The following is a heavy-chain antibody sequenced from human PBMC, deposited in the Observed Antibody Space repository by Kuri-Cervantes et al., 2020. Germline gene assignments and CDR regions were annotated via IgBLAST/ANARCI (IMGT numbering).Heavy chain of an antibody. CDR2: INHSGST. CDR1: GGSFSGYY. D-gene: IGHD3-22*01. Sequence: SQTLSLTCAVYGGSFSGYYWSWIRQPPGKGLEWIGEINHSGSTNYNPSLKNRVTISVDTSKNQFSLKLSSVTAADTAVYFCSKVPYYSDSSFYAIYFDYWGQGTLVTVSS. CDR3: SKVPYYSDSSFYAIYFDY. V-gene: IGHV4-34*01. J-gene: IGHJ4*02.